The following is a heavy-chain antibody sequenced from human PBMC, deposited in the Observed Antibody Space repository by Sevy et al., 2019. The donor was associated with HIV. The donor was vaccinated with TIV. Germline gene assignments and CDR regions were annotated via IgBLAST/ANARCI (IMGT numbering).Heavy chain of an antibody. J-gene: IGHJ3*02. Sequence: ASVKVSCKASGYTFTDYYINWVRQAPGQGLEWMGWLNPQSGVTDYAHKFQGRVTMTSDTSINTAYMGLSRLRSDDTAVYYCATSLTDCTRISCYGIFDIWGQGTFVTVSS. CDR3: ATSLTDCTRISCYGIFDI. D-gene: IGHD2-2*01. CDR2: LNPQSGVT. CDR1: GYTFTDYY. V-gene: IGHV1-2*07.